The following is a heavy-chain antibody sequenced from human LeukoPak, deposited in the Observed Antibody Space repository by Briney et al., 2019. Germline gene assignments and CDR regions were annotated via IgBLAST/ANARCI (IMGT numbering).Heavy chain of an antibody. V-gene: IGHV4-39*07. CDR1: GGSISSSSYY. CDR2: IYYSGST. J-gene: IGHJ3*02. D-gene: IGHD4-17*01. CDR3: ATSISTVTTYAFDI. Sequence: PETLSLTCTVSGGSISSSSYYWGWIRQPPGKGLEWIGSIYYSGSTYYNPSLKSRVTISVDTSKNQFSLKLNSVTAADTAVYYCATSISTVTTYAFDIWGQGTMVTVSS.